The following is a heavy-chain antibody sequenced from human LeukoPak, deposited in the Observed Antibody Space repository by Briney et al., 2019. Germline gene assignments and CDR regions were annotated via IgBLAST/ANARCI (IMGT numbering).Heavy chain of an antibody. J-gene: IGHJ4*02. CDR2: INPNSGGT. CDR1: GHTFTGYY. CDR3: ARDSLYYYGSGKNYYFDY. Sequence: GASVKVSCKASGHTFTGYYMHWVRQAPGQGLEWMGWINPNSGGTNYAQKFQGRVTMTRDTSISTAYMELSRLRSDDTAVYYCARDSLYYYGSGKNYYFDYWGQGTLVTVSS. D-gene: IGHD3-10*01. V-gene: IGHV1-2*02.